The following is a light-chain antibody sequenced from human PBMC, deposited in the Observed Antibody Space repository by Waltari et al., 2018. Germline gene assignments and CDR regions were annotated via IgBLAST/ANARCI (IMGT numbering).Light chain of an antibody. CDR3: QQYSSFST. CDR2: AAS. CDR1: QSISNF. Sequence: DIQMTQSPSSPSAFVGDRVTITCRASQSISNFLHWYQQKSGKAPKLLIFAASSLQSGVPSRFSGSGSGTEFTLTISGLQVEDFATYYCQQYSSFSTFGLGTKV. V-gene: IGKV1-39*01. J-gene: IGKJ1*01.